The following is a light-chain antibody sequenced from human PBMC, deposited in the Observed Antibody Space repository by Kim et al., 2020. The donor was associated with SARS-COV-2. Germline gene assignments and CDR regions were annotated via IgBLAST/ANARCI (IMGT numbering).Light chain of an antibody. J-gene: IGLJ2*01. Sequence: SYELTQPLSVSVAPGKTARITCGGNNIGSKNVHWYQRKPGQAPVLVIYYDSDRPSGIPERFSGSNSGNIATLTIIRVEAGDEADYYCQVWDITSYHVVFGGGTQLTVL. V-gene: IGLV3-21*04. CDR3: QVWDITSYHVV. CDR1: NIGSKN. CDR2: YDS.